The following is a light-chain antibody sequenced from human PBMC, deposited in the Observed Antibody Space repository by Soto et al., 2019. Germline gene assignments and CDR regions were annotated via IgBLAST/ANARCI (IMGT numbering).Light chain of an antibody. V-gene: IGKV3-11*01. CDR1: QSVDSN. CDR3: QQRFDWPMIT. J-gene: IGKJ5*01. Sequence: MKLSPAAVSLYTGKRTTLSCRASQSVDSNLAWYQQKPGQPPSLLVSAASNRATGIPARFSGSGSGTDYTLTISSLEPEDFGVFYCQQRFDWPMITFGQVTRLAI. CDR2: AAS.